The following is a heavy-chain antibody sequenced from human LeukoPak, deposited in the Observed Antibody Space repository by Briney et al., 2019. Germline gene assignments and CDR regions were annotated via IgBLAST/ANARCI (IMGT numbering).Heavy chain of an antibody. CDR2: INTAKDDI. CDR3: ARGRGSHSLDY. Sequence: ASVKVSCKASGYTFTNYPLHWVRRAPGRSLEWMGWINTAKDDIKYSQRFQDRVTITRDTSASSAYVELSSLASEDTAMYYCARGRGSHSLDYWGQGTLVTVS. D-gene: IGHD1-26*01. CDR1: GYTFTNYP. V-gene: IGHV1-3*04. J-gene: IGHJ4*02.